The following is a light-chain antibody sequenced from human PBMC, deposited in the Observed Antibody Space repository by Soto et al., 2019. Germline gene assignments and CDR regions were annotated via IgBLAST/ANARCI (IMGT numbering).Light chain of an antibody. V-gene: IGKV1-5*03. CDR2: KPS. Sequence: DIQMTQSPSTLSASVGDRVTITCRASQSVTSWLAWYQQKPGKAPNLLIYKPSNLEYGVSSRFSGSGYGTEFTLTISSLQPDDFETYYCQQYRGYSWTFGQGTKVEIK. CDR1: QSVTSW. CDR3: QQYRGYSWT. J-gene: IGKJ1*01.